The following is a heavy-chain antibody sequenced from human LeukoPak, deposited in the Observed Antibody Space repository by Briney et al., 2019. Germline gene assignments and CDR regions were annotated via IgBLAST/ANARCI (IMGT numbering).Heavy chain of an antibody. J-gene: IGHJ4*02. CDR1: DGFITNYY. Sequence: PSETLSLTCTVSDGFITNYYWSWVRQPPGKGLEFIGYVHYSGTTNYNPSLRSRVTISIDTSKKHFFLKLNSVTAADTAVYYCAAGYGDFRVEGRYFYSWGQGTLVTVSS. D-gene: IGHD4-17*01. V-gene: IGHV4-59*01. CDR2: VHYSGTT. CDR3: AAGYGDFRVEGRYFYS.